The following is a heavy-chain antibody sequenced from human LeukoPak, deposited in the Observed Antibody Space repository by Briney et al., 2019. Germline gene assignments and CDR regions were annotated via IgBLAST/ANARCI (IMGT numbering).Heavy chain of an antibody. J-gene: IGHJ4*02. CDR2: ISYDGSNK. CDR1: GFTFSSYA. D-gene: IGHD3-22*01. Sequence: PGGTLRLSCAASGFTFSSYAMHWVRQAPGKGLEWVAVISYDGSNKYYADSVKGRFTISRDNSKNTLYLQMNSLRAEDTAVYYCATRTNSATPLLPAYYYDSSGYSPLDYWGQGTLVTVSS. CDR3: ATRTNSATPLLPAYYYDSSGYSPLDY. V-gene: IGHV3-30*04.